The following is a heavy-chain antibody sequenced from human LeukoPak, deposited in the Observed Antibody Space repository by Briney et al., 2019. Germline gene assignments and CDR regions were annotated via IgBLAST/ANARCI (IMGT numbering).Heavy chain of an antibody. CDR1: GFTFGDYA. V-gene: IGHV3-49*04. Sequence: GGSLRLSCTASGFTFGDYAMSWVRQAPGKGLEWVGFIRSKAYGGTTEYAASVKGRFAISRDDSKSIAYLQMNSLKTEDTAVYYCTRKGLGDSGSYQGRDYWGQGTLVTVSS. J-gene: IGHJ4*02. CDR3: TRKGLGDSGSYQGRDY. D-gene: IGHD1-26*01. CDR2: IRSKAYGGTT.